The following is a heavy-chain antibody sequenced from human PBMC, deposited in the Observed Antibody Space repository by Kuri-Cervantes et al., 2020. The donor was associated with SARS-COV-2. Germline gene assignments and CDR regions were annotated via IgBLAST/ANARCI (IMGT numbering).Heavy chain of an antibody. J-gene: IGHJ4*02. V-gene: IGHV1-2*02. D-gene: IGHD1-7*01. Sequence: ASVKVSCKASGYTFTGYYMHWVRQAPGQGLEWMGWINPNSGGTNYAQKFQGRVTMTRDTSISTAYMELSSLRSDDTAVFYCAKDNWNYLRSSYFDFWGQGTLVTVSS. CDR2: INPNSGGT. CDR1: GYTFTGYY. CDR3: AKDNWNYLRSSYFDF.